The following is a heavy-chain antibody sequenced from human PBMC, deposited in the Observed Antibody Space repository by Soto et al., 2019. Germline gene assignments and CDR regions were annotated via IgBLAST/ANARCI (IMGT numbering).Heavy chain of an antibody. D-gene: IGHD3-22*01. CDR1: GGSISSSSYY. CDR3: ARTLDYYDSSGYGMKFQH. Sequence: QLQLQESGPGLVKPSETLSLTCTVSGGSISSSSYYWGWIRQPPGKGLEWIGSIYYSGSTYYNPSLKSRVTISVDTSKNQFSLKLSSVTAADTAVYYCARTLDYYDSSGYGMKFQHWGQGTLVTVSS. J-gene: IGHJ1*01. CDR2: IYYSGST. V-gene: IGHV4-39*01.